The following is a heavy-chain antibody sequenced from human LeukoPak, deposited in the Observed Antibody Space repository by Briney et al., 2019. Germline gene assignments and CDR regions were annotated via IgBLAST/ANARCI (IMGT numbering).Heavy chain of an antibody. D-gene: IGHD3-22*01. Sequence: GGSLRLSCAVSGITLSNYGMSWVRQAPGKGLEWVAGISDSGGRTNYADSVKGRFTISRDNPKNTLYLQMNSLRAEDTAVYFCAKRGVVIRVILVGFHKEAYYFDSWGQGALVTVPS. V-gene: IGHV3-23*01. CDR1: GITLSNYG. CDR3: AKRGVVIRVILVGFHKEAYYFDS. CDR2: ISDSGGRT. J-gene: IGHJ4*02.